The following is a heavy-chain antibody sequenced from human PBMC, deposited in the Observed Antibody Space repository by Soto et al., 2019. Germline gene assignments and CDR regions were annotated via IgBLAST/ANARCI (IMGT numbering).Heavy chain of an antibody. D-gene: IGHD3-9*01. CDR2: ISWNSGSI. CDR1: GFTFDDYA. Sequence: GGSLRLSCAASGFTFDDYAMHWVRQAPGKGLEWVSGISWNSGSIGYADSVKGRFTISRDNAKNSLYLQMNSLRAEDTALYYCAKVMTPQYYDILTGYYDAFDIWGQGTMVTVSS. J-gene: IGHJ3*02. V-gene: IGHV3-9*01. CDR3: AKVMTPQYYDILTGYYDAFDI.